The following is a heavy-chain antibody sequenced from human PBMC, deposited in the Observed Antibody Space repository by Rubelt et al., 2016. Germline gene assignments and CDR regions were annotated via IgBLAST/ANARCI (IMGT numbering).Heavy chain of an antibody. J-gene: IGHJ4*02. CDR1: GFTFSSYW. D-gene: IGHD2-8*01. CDR3: ARIGSGSNDPITD. V-gene: IGHV3-74*02. Sequence: EVHLVESGGGLVQPGGSLRLSCAASGFTFSSYWMYWVRQAPGKGLVWVSRIDSDGSSTTYADSVTGRFTISRDNPKNTLYLQMNSLRGEDTAVYYCARIGSGSNDPITDWGQGTLVTVAS. CDR2: IDSDGSST.